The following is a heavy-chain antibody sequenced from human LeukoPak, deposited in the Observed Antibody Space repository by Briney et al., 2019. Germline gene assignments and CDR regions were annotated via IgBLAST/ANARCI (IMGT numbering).Heavy chain of an antibody. CDR2: IYHSGST. V-gene: IGHV4-39*07. J-gene: IGHJ4*02. CDR1: GVSISSSHYY. CDR3: ARGEWGYSYGHQFDY. D-gene: IGHD5-18*01. Sequence: SETLSLTCTVSGVSISSSHYYWGWIRQPPGKGLEWIGSIYHSGSTYYNPSLKSRVTISVDTSKNQFSLKLSSVTAADTAVYYCARGEWGYSYGHQFDYWGQGTLVTVSS.